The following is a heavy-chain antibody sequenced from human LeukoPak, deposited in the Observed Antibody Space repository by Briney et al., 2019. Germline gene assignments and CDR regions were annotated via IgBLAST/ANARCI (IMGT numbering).Heavy chain of an antibody. V-gene: IGHV4-30-4*08. J-gene: IGHJ5*02. CDR3: AREYHDSDWFDP. Sequence: PSETLSLTCTVSGGSISSGDYYWSWIRQPPGKGLEWIGYIYYSGSTYYNPSLKSRVTISVDTSKNQFSLKLSSVTAADTAVYYCAREYHDSDWFDPWGQGTLVTVSS. CDR1: GGSISSGDYY. D-gene: IGHD3-3*01. CDR2: IYYSGST.